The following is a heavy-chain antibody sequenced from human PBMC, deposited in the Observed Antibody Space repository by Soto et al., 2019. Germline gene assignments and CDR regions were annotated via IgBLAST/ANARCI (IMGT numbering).Heavy chain of an antibody. CDR1: GYSFTSYW. Sequence: VEALKISCKGSGYSFTSYWISWVRQMPGKGLEWMGRIDPSDSYTNYSPSFQGHVTISADKSISTAYLQWSSLKASDSAMYYCARTSGGLYYFDYWGQGTVVTVSS. CDR2: IDPSDSYT. J-gene: IGHJ4*02. CDR3: ARTSGGLYYFDY. D-gene: IGHD1-26*01. V-gene: IGHV5-10-1*01.